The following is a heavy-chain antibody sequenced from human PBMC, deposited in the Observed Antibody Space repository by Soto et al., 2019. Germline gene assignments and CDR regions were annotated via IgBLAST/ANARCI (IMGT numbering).Heavy chain of an antibody. J-gene: IGHJ5*02. CDR1: GGSISSYY. CDR3: ARQGWFGELVGWFDP. CDR2: IYTSGST. V-gene: IGHV4-4*07. Sequence: SETLSLTCTVSGGSISSYYWSGIRQPAGKGLEWIGRIYTSGSTNYNPSLKSRVTMSVDTSKNQFSLKLSSVTAADTAVYYCARQGWFGELVGWFDPWGQGTLVTVSS. D-gene: IGHD3-10*01.